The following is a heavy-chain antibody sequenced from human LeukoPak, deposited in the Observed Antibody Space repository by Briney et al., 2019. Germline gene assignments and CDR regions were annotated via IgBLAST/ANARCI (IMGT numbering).Heavy chain of an antibody. J-gene: IGHJ4*02. Sequence: GGYLRLSCAASGFTFDDYAMHWVRQAPGKGLEWVSLISWDGGSTYYADSVKGRFTISRDNSKNSLYLQMNSLRAEDTALYYCAKSRGVRGVTEYYFDYWGQGTLVTVSS. CDR1: GFTFDDYA. V-gene: IGHV3-43D*03. CDR3: AKSRGVRGVTEYYFDY. CDR2: ISWDGGST. D-gene: IGHD3-10*01.